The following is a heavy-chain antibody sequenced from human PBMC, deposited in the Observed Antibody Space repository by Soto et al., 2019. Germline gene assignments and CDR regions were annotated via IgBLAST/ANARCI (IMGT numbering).Heavy chain of an antibody. CDR3: ARAKISSEGYYFDY. J-gene: IGHJ4*02. D-gene: IGHD6-6*01. CDR2: VYHSGST. V-gene: IGHV4-38-2*01. Sequence: PSETLSLTCGVSGYSISSGYYWGWIRQPPGKGLEWIGSVYHSGSTYYNPSLKSRVTISVDTSKNQLYLKLSSVTAADTAVYYCARAKISSEGYYFDYWGQANLVTVSS. CDR1: GYSISSGYY.